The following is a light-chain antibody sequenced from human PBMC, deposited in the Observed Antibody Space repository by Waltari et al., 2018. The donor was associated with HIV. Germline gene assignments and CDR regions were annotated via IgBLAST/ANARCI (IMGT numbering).Light chain of an antibody. V-gene: IGLV1-47*01. CDR2: RDG. CDR3: AAWDDSLGGSLV. Sequence: QSVLTQPPSASGTPGQRITISCSGSNSNIGSNFVYWYQQFPGTTPRLLLYRDGQGPSGVPARFSGSKSGPAASLAISGLRSEDEADYYCAAWDDSLGGSLVFAGGTKLTVL. CDR1: NSNIGSNF. J-gene: IGLJ3*02.